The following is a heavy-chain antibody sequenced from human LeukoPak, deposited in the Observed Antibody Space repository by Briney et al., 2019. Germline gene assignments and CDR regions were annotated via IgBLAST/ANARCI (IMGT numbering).Heavy chain of an antibody. J-gene: IGHJ4*02. CDR3: AKDSVGPKKVSSSRPLYY. CDR1: GFTFSSYG. Sequence: GGSLRLSCAASGFTFSSYGMHWVRQAPGKGLEWVAVISYDGSNKYYADSVKGRFTISRDNSKNTLYLQMNSLRAEDTAVYYCAKDSVGPKKVSSSRPLYYWGQGTLVTVSS. CDR2: ISYDGSNK. V-gene: IGHV3-30*18. D-gene: IGHD6-6*01.